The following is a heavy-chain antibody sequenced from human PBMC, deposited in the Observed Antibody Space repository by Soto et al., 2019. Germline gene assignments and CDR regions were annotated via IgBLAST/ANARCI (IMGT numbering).Heavy chain of an antibody. V-gene: IGHV3-23*01. CDR1: GFTFSSYA. CDR2: ISGSGGST. Sequence: EVQLLESGGGLVQPGGSLRLSCAASGFTFSSYAMSWVRQAPGKGLEWVSAISGSGGSTYYADSVKGRFTISRDNSKNTLYLQMNSLRAEDTAVYYCAKDLDILTGYYKPLGWFDPWGQGTLVTVSS. J-gene: IGHJ5*02. D-gene: IGHD3-9*01. CDR3: AKDLDILTGYYKPLGWFDP.